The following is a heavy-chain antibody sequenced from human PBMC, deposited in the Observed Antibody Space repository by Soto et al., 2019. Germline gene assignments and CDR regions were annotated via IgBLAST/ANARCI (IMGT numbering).Heavy chain of an antibody. J-gene: IGHJ3*01. Sequence: QVHLVESGGGVVQPGRSLRLSCAACGFTFNDYVIHWIRQAAGKGLEWVASMTYDGATEYYADSVKGRFTVSRDNSKRTLSLQMNSLRPEDTAVYYCARVRLSIAVNDALDVWGQGTTVTVSS. CDR3: ARVRLSIAVNDALDV. V-gene: IGHV3-30*14. D-gene: IGHD3-3*02. CDR1: GFTFNDYV. CDR2: MTYDGATE.